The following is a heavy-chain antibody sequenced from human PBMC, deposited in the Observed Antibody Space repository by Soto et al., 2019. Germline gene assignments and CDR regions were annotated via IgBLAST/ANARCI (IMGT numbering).Heavy chain of an antibody. J-gene: IGHJ4*02. D-gene: IGHD3-9*01. CDR2: IWYDGSTE. CDR1: GFAFHGYA. V-gene: IGHV3-33*01. CDR3: ARDRTIRYFDY. Sequence: QVQLVESGGGVVQPGGSLRLSCAASGFAFHGYAMHWVRQAPGKGLEWVAVIWYDGSTEYYIDSVKGRFAISRDNSKNTLYLQVNSLRAEDRAVYYCARDRTIRYFDYWGQGTPVIVSS.